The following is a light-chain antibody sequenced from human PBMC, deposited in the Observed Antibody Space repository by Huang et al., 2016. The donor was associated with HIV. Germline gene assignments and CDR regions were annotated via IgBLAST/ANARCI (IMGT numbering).Light chain of an antibody. CDR3: QQYNNWPRT. V-gene: IGKV3-15*01. CDR1: QKIYSN. Sequence: EIVMTPSPATLSVSPGERATLSCRASQKIYSNLGWYQQKPGQTPRLLIYGATGRATGVPARFRGSGSGTEFTLTINSLQSEDFAIYYCQQYNNWPRTFGQGTKVDNK. CDR2: GAT. J-gene: IGKJ1*01.